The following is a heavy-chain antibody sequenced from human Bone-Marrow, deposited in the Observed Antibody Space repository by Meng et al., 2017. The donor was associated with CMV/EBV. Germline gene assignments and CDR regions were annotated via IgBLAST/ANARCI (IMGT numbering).Heavy chain of an antibody. CDR1: GFTFSSYG. D-gene: IGHD2-2*01. CDR3: AKEVLGVVPAAVFDY. Sequence: GGSLRLSCAASGFTFSSYGIHWVRQAPGKGLEGVAVIWYDGSNKYYADSVKGRFTISRDNSKNTLYLQMNSLRAEDTAVYYCAKEVLGVVPAAVFDYWGQGTLVTVSS. CDR2: IWYDGSNK. V-gene: IGHV3-33*06. J-gene: IGHJ4*02.